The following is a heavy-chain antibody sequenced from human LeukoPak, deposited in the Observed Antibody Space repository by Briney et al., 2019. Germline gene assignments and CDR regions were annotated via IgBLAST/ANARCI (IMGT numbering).Heavy chain of an antibody. V-gene: IGHV3-9*01. J-gene: IGHJ6*02. CDR1: GFTFDDYA. CDR3: ARDYLDAGTLYYYYGMDV. D-gene: IGHD6-13*01. CDR2: ISWNSGSI. Sequence: SLRLSCAASGFTFDDYAMHWVRQAPGKGLEWVSGISWNSGSIGYADSVKGRFTISRDNSKNTLYLQVNSLRAEDTAVYYCARDYLDAGTLYYYYGMDVWGQGTTVTVSS.